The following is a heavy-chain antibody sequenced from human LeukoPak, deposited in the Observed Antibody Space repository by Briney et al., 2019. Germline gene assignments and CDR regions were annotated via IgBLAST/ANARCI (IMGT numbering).Heavy chain of an antibody. Sequence: SETLSLTXTVSGGSISSYYWSWIRQPPGKGLEWIGYIYYSGSTNYNPSLKSRVTISVDTSKNQFSLKLSSVTAADTAVYYCARDRDSSGYYGSYAFDIWGQGTMVTVSS. CDR1: GGSISSYY. V-gene: IGHV4-59*01. CDR3: ARDRDSSGYYGSYAFDI. J-gene: IGHJ3*02. D-gene: IGHD3-22*01. CDR2: IYYSGST.